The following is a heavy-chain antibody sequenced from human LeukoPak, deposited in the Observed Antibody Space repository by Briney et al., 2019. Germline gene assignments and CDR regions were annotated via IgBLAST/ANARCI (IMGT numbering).Heavy chain of an antibody. CDR2: IYYSGST. D-gene: IGHD3-10*01. J-gene: IGHJ6*02. CDR1: GGSISSSSYY. V-gene: IGHV4-39*07. Sequence: PSETLSLTCTVSGGSISSSSYYWGWIRQPPGKGLEWIGSIYYSGSTYYNPSLKSRVTISVDTSKNQFSLKLSSVTAADTAVYCCARGFHRGDYYYYYGMDVWGQGTTVTVSS. CDR3: ARGFHRGDYYYYYGMDV.